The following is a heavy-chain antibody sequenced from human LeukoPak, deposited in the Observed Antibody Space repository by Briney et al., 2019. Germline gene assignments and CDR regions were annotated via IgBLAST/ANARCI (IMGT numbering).Heavy chain of an antibody. Sequence: SETLSLTCAVYGGSFSGYYWSWIRQPPGKGLEWIGEINHSGSTNYNPSLKSRVTISVDTSKNQFSLKLSSVTAADTAVYYCARNQYDFWSGAGMDVWGKGTTVTVSS. CDR1: GGSFSGYY. CDR3: ARNQYDFWSGAGMDV. J-gene: IGHJ6*03. V-gene: IGHV4-34*01. D-gene: IGHD3-3*01. CDR2: INHSGST.